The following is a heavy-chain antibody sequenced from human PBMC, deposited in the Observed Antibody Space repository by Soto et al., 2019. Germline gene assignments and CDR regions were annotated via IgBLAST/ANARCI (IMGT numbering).Heavy chain of an antibody. CDR2: IYHSGST. D-gene: IGHD3-10*01. V-gene: IGHV4-30-2*01. Sequence: QLQLQESGSGLVKPSQTLSLTCAGTGGSITSGGYSWGWIRQPPGKGLEWIGYIYHSGSTYYNPSLNSRVTLSVDRSQNQLSLKLSSLTAADTAVYYCATVTGPWGQGTLVTVSS. CDR3: ATVTGP. J-gene: IGHJ4*02. CDR1: GGSITSGGYS.